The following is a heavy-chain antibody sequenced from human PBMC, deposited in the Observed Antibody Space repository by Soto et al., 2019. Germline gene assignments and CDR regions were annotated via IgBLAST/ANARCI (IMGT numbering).Heavy chain of an antibody. CDR2: ISAYSGNT. CDR3: ARAGNYDSSGRDY. CDR1: GYTFNNYV. J-gene: IGHJ4*02. D-gene: IGHD3-22*01. V-gene: IGHV1-18*04. Sequence: SVKVSCKSSGYTFNNYVFICVLQDPGQGLEWMGWISAYSGNTNYGQKVQGRVTMTTDTSTSTAYMELRSLRSDDTAVYYCARAGNYDSSGRDYWGQGTLVTVSS.